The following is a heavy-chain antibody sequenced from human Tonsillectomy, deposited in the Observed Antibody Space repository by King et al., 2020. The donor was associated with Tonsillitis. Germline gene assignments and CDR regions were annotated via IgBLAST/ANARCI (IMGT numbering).Heavy chain of an antibody. V-gene: IGHV3-11*05. Sequence: VQLVQSGGGLVKPGGSLRLSCAASGFTFSDYYMSWVRQAPGKGLEWVSFISSRSSYTNYADSVKGRFTIFRDNAKNSLYLQMNNLRAEDTAVYYCARDTTPTYFDPTDVLVWYFDLWGRGTLVTVSS. J-gene: IGHJ2*01. CDR2: ISSRSSYT. D-gene: IGHD3-22*01. CDR3: ARDTTPTYFDPTDVLVWYFDL. CDR1: GFTFSDYY.